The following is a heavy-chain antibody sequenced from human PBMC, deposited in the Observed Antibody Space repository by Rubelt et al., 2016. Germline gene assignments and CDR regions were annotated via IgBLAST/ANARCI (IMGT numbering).Heavy chain of an antibody. CDR2: ISSTGRTI. CDR1: GFTLSSHS. J-gene: IGHJ6*02. Sequence: EVQLVESGGGLAQPGGSLRLSCAVSGFTLSSHSMNWVRQAPGKGLEWVSYISSTGRTIHYADSVKGRFTISRDNAKNSLYLQMNSLRAEDTAVYYCARLSRINNYYGMDVWGHGTTVTVPS. V-gene: IGHV3-48*04. CDR3: ARLSRINNYYGMDV.